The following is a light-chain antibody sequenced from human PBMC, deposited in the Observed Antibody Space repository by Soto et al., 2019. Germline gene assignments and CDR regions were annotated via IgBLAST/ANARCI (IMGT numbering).Light chain of an antibody. CDR3: QQYVTPPFT. V-gene: IGKV3-20*01. J-gene: IGKJ3*01. Sequence: EIVLTQSPGTLSLSPGERATLSCRASESINRVYLAWYQHKPGQAPRLLIFGASERATGIPDRFSGSGSGTDFTLTISRLDPEDFAVYYCQQYVTPPFTFGPGTKVDI. CDR1: ESINRVY. CDR2: GAS.